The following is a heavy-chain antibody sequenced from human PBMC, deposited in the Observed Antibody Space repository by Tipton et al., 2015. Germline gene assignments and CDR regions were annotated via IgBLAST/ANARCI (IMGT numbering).Heavy chain of an antibody. CDR3: AREVRHCAGGSCYSLDH. Sequence: LRLSCSVSGASISSSNYYWDWVRQPPGKGLEWIGNTYDSGRTSYNPSLRSRVTISADVSQNQFSLRLSSVTAADMAVYYCAREVRHCAGGSCYSLDHWGQGALVTVSS. V-gene: IGHV4-39*02. CDR1: GASISSSNYY. J-gene: IGHJ4*02. CDR2: TYDSGRT. D-gene: IGHD2-15*01.